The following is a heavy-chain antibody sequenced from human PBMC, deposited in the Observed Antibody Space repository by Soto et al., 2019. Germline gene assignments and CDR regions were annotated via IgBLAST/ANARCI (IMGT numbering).Heavy chain of an antibody. CDR2: INAGNGNT. Sequence: GASVKVSCKACGDTFTSYAMHWVRQAPGQRLEWMGWINAGNGNTKYSQKFQGRVTITRDTSASTAYMELSSLRSEDTAVYYCARGEFLSYDDYWGQGTLVTVSS. J-gene: IGHJ4*02. CDR1: GDTFTSYA. V-gene: IGHV1-3*01. CDR3: ARGEFLSYDDY. D-gene: IGHD3-16*01.